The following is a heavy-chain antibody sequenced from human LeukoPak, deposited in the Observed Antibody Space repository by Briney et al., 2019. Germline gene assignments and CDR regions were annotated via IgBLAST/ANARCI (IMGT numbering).Heavy chain of an antibody. J-gene: IGHJ5*02. CDR1: GGSISSGGYY. CDR2: MYYSGST. Sequence: SQTLSLTCTVSGGSISSGGYYWSWIRQHPGKGLEWIGYMYYSGSTYYNPSRKSRVTISVDTSKNQFSLKLSSVTAADTAVYYCARALGATMVRGVIGKLNWFDPWGQGTLVTVSS. V-gene: IGHV4-31*03. D-gene: IGHD3-10*01. CDR3: ARALGATMVRGVIGKLNWFDP.